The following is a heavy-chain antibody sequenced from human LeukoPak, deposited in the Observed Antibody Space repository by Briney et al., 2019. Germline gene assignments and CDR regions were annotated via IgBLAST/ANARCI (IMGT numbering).Heavy chain of an antibody. J-gene: IGHJ4*02. CDR2: ISAYNGNT. CDR3: AGVGYSYGRNYFDY. CDR1: GYTFTSYG. Sequence: ASVKVSCKASGYTFTSYGISWARQAPGQGLEWMGWISAYNGNTNYAQKLQGRVTMTTDTSTSTAYMELRSLRSDDTAVYYCAGVGYSYGRNYFDYWGQGTLVTVSS. V-gene: IGHV1-18*01. D-gene: IGHD5-18*01.